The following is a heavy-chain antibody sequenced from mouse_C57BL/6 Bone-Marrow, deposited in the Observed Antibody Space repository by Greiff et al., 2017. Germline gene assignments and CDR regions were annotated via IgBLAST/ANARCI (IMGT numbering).Heavy chain of an antibody. Sequence: KPGQGLEWIGDIYPGSGSTNYNEKFKSKATLTVDTSSSTAYMQLSSLTSEDSAVYYCARAYFDVWGTGTTVTVSS. CDR3: ARAYFDV. J-gene: IGHJ1*03. V-gene: IGHV1-55*01. CDR2: IYPGSGST.